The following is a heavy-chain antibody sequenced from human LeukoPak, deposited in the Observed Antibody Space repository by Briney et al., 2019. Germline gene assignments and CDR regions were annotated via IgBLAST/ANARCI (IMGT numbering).Heavy chain of an antibody. CDR2: LRFDGTTK. V-gene: IGHV3-30*02. J-gene: IGHJ4*02. Sequence: PGGSLRLSCAASGFTVTNYGMHWVRQAPGKGLEWVAFLRFDGTTKYYAESVKGRFTISRDNSKNTLYLQMNSLRVEDTALYYCSKVMGYCGVDCYPDYWGQGSLVTVSS. CDR3: SKVMGYCGVDCYPDY. CDR1: GFTVTNYG. D-gene: IGHD2-21*02.